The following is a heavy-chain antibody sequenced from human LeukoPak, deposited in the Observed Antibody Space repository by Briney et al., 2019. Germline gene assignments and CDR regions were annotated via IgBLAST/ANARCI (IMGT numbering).Heavy chain of an antibody. D-gene: IGHD2-8*01. J-gene: IGHJ6*03. CDR2: IYTSGST. CDR1: GGSISSGSYY. V-gene: IGHV4-61*02. CDR3: ARVAHGDYYYYYMDV. Sequence: SETLSLTCTVSGGSISSGSYYWRWIRQPAGRGLEWIGRIYTSGSTNYNPSLRSRVTISVDTSKNQFSLKLSSVTAADTAVYYCARVAHGDYYYYYMDVWGKGTTVTVSS.